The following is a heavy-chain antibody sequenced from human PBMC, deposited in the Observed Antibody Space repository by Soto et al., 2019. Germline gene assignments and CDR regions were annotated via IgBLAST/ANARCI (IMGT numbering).Heavy chain of an antibody. Sequence: EVQLVESGGGLVKPGGSLRLSCAASGFTFSNAWMSWVRQAPGKGLEWVGRIKSKTDGGTTDYAAPVKGRFTISRDDSKNTLYLQMNSQKTEDTAVYYCTTDPDYYDSSADFDYWGQGTLVTVSS. D-gene: IGHD3-22*01. CDR2: IKSKTDGGTT. CDR1: GFTFSNAW. CDR3: TTDPDYYDSSADFDY. J-gene: IGHJ4*02. V-gene: IGHV3-15*01.